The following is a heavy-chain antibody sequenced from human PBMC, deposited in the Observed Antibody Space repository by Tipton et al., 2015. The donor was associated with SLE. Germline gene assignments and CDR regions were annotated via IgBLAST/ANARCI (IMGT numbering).Heavy chain of an antibody. CDR2: TNPSGNT. J-gene: IGHJ4*02. V-gene: IGHV4-34*01. CDR3: AKSAHFLGYCNGGRCFDYFDS. CDR1: GGSFSGYS. Sequence: TLSLTCAVYGGSFSGYSWSWIRQPPGKGLEWIGQTNPSGNTNYNPSLKSRVTISVDTSNNQLSLKLTSVTAADTAVYYCAKSAHFLGYCNGGRCFDYFDSWGQGTLVTVSS. D-gene: IGHD2-15*01.